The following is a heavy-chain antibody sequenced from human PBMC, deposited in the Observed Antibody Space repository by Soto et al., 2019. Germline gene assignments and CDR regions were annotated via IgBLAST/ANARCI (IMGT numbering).Heavy chain of an antibody. CDR2: IYYNGRT. Sequence: QVQLQESGPGLVKPSETLSLTCTVSGGSISSKYWSWIRQPPGKGLEWIGYIYYNGRTNYKPSLQSRVTISVDTSRNQFSLKLNSVTAADTAVYYCARLRWATIAEAGSFDYWGQGILVTVSS. J-gene: IGHJ4*02. CDR1: GGSISSKY. CDR3: ARLRWATIAEAGSFDY. D-gene: IGHD6-13*01. V-gene: IGHV4-59*08.